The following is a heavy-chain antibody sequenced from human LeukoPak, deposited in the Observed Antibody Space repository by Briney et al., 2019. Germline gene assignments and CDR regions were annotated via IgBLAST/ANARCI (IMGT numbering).Heavy chain of an antibody. D-gene: IGHD2-21*02. CDR2: IDHTKTT. Sequence: PSEALSLTCAVYDGSFSASYWTWIRQPPGKGLEWIGEIDHTKTTNYNLSLKSRVTVSVDASKSQFSLKLRSVTAADTAIYYCARLRVGHKLTAMRTKQYDYLDHRGQGTLVTVSS. V-gene: IGHV4-34*01. J-gene: IGHJ4*02. CDR1: DGSFSASY. CDR3: ARLRVGHKLTAMRTKQYDYLDH.